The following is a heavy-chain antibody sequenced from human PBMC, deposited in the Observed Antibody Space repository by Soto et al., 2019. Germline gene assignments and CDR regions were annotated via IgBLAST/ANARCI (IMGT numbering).Heavy chain of an antibody. Sequence: PGCSLGLACAASGFTVRSSGMTWARQAPGKGLEWVSFISSSSSYIYYADSVKGRFTISRDNAKNSLYLQMNSLRAEETAVYYYYYGMDVWGQGTTVTVSS. J-gene: IGHJ6*02. CDR1: GFTVRSSG. CDR3: YYGMDV. V-gene: IGHV3-21*01. CDR2: ISSSSSYI.